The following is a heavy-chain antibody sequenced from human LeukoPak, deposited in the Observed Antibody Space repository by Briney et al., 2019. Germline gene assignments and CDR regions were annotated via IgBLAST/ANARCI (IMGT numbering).Heavy chain of an antibody. V-gene: IGHV4-59*01. CDR3: ARQTTVTGYYYYYYYMDV. CDR2: IYYSGST. D-gene: IGHD4-17*01. Sequence: PSETLSLTCTVSGGSISSYYWSWIRQPPGKGLEWIGYIYYSGSTNYNPSLKSRVTISVDTSKNQFSLKLSSVTAADTAVYYCARQTTVTGYYYYYYYMDVWGKGTTVTVSS. CDR1: GGSISSYY. J-gene: IGHJ6*03.